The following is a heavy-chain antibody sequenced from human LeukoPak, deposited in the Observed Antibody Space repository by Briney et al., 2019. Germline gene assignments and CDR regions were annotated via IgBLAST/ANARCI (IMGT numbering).Heavy chain of an antibody. Sequence: ASVKVSCKASGYTFTSYGISWVRQAPGQGLEWVGWIRGDNGNTNYAQKFQGRVTMTTDTSTSTVYMELKSLGSDETAVYYCARVDLLTGYYFFDYWGQGTLVTVSS. J-gene: IGHJ4*02. CDR2: IRGDNGNT. CDR1: GYTFTSYG. V-gene: IGHV1-18*01. CDR3: ARVDLLTGYYFFDY. D-gene: IGHD3-9*01.